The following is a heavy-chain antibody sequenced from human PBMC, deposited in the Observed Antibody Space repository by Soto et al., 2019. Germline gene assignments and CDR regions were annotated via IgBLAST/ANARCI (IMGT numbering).Heavy chain of an antibody. Sequence: QVHLVESGGGVVQPGRSLRLSCEVSGLTFSNYGMHWVRQGPGKGLEWVAVISNEGRDERYEDSERGRFTISRDNSKNTLYLQMSSLRAEDTAVYYCAKGCGTGTSCYILDYWGQGSLVTVSS. CDR2: ISNEGRDE. CDR1: GLTFSNYG. V-gene: IGHV3-30*18. CDR3: AKGCGTGTSCYILDY. J-gene: IGHJ4*02. D-gene: IGHD2-2*02.